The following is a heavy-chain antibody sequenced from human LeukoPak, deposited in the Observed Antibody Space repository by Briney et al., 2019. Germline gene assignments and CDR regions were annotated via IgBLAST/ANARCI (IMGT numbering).Heavy chain of an antibody. CDR2: IYGGGST. V-gene: IGHV3-53*01. J-gene: IGHJ4*02. CDR3: AKSSLLRVVVPTAMNY. Sequence: GGSLRLSCVVSGFTVSGNYMSRVRQGPGKGLEWISVIYGGGSTYHADSVKGRFTISRDNSENTLYLQMNSLRAEDTAVYYCAKSSLLRVVVPTAMNYWGQGTLVTVSS. D-gene: IGHD2-2*01. CDR1: GFTVSGNY.